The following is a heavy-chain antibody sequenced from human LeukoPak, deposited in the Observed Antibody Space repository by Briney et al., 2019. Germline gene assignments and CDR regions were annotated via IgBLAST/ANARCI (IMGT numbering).Heavy chain of an antibody. J-gene: IGHJ3*01. CDR3: ARDRGSGDSFDL. D-gene: IGHD6-19*01. Sequence: GGSLRLSCAASGFTFSTYGMHWVRQAPGKGLERVAVIWFDGSNQYYVDSVRGRFSISRDNSKNTLYLQMNTLRAEDTGVYYCARDRGSGDSFDLWGQGAMVTVSS. CDR1: GFTFSTYG. CDR2: IWFDGSNQ. V-gene: IGHV3-33*01.